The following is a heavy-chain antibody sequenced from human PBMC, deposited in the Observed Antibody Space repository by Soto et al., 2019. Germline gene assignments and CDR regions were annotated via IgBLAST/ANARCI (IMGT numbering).Heavy chain of an antibody. V-gene: IGHV4-59*01. Sequence: SETLSVTCPVAGGSISSYYLSWIRQHPGKGLEWIGYIYYSGSTNYNPSLKSRVTISVDTSKNQFSLKLSSVTAADTAVYYCARVAQYDFWSGYSYSSGWYYFDYWGQGTLVTVSS. CDR2: IYYSGST. CDR3: ARVAQYDFWSGYSYSSGWYYFDY. D-gene: IGHD3-3*01. CDR1: GGSISSYY. J-gene: IGHJ4*02.